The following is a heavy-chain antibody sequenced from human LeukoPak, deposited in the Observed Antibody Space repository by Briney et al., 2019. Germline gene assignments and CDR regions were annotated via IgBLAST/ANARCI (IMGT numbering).Heavy chain of an antibody. V-gene: IGHV4-59*08. CDR1: GGSISSYY. Sequence: SESLSLTCTVSGGSISSYYWSWIRQPPGKGLEWIGYIYYSGSTNYNPSLKSRVTISVDTSKNQFSLKLSSVTAADTAVYYCARAPFIQSDFGGTFDYWGQGNLVTVSS. J-gene: IGHJ4*02. D-gene: IGHD4-23*01. CDR3: ARAPFIQSDFGGTFDY. CDR2: IYYSGST.